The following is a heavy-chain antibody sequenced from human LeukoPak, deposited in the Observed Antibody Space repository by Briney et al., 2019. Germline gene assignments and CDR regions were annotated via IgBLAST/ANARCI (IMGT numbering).Heavy chain of an antibody. Sequence: SVKVSCKASGGTFSSYAISWVRQAPGQGLEWMGGITPIFGTANYAQKFQGRVTITTDESTSTAYMELSSLRSEGTAVYYCARQTLEYYYDSSGYRFDYWGQGTLVTVSS. D-gene: IGHD3-22*01. CDR1: GGTFSSYA. V-gene: IGHV1-69*05. J-gene: IGHJ4*02. CDR3: ARQTLEYYYDSSGYRFDY. CDR2: ITPIFGTA.